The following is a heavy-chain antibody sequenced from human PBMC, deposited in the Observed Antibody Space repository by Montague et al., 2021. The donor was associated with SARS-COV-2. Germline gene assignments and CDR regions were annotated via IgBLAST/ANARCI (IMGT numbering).Heavy chain of an antibody. Sequence: SETLSLTCTVSGGSISIYYWDWIRQPPGKGLEWIGSIYDSGSTYXXPSLKSRVTISVDTSKNHFSLKLSSVTAADTAVYYCARRGRKLLPVATTIGGFDIWGQGTMVTVSS. CDR3: ARRGRKLLPVATTIGGFDI. CDR1: GGSISIYY. V-gene: IGHV4-39*02. J-gene: IGHJ3*02. CDR2: IYDSGST. D-gene: IGHD5-12*01.